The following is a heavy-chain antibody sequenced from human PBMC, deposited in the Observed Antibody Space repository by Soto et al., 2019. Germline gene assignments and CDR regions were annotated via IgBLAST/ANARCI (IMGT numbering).Heavy chain of an antibody. CDR3: ARGVTGFGFDP. J-gene: IGHJ5*02. V-gene: IGHV3-30*03. Sequence: QMQLVESGGGVVQPGRSLRLSCIASGFTFSPYYMHWVRQAPGKGLEWVAVVSYDGKNQHYGDPVKGRFTISRDNSKNTLYLQMNSLTSEDTAVYYCARGVTGFGFDPWGQGTLVSVSS. CDR2: VSYDGKNQ. CDR1: GFTFSPYY. D-gene: IGHD2-21*02.